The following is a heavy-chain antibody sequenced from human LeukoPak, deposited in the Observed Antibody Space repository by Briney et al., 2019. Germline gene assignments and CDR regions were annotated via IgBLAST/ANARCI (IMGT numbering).Heavy chain of an antibody. CDR3: ARATVGALHY. J-gene: IGHJ4*02. Sequence: SQTLSLTCAVSGGSISSDDYSWSWIRQPPGKGLEWIGYIYHSGSTYYNSSLKSRVAISVDRSKNQFSLKLSSVTAADTAVYYCARATVGALHYWGQGTLVTVSS. CDR1: GGSISSDDYS. D-gene: IGHD1-26*01. V-gene: IGHV4-30-2*01. CDR2: IYHSGST.